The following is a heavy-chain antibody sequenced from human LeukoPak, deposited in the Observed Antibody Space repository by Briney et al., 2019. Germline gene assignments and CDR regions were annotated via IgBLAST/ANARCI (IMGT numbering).Heavy chain of an antibody. CDR3: ARSQGPYDY. CDR2: INGDGSST. CDR1: GFTFGSYW. V-gene: IGHV3-74*01. J-gene: IGHJ4*02. Sequence: PGGSLRLSRAASGFTFGSYWMNWVRQAPGKELVWVSRINGDGSSTNYADSVKGRFTISRDNAKNTLYLQLNSLRAEDTAIYYCARSQGPYDYWGQGTLVTVSS.